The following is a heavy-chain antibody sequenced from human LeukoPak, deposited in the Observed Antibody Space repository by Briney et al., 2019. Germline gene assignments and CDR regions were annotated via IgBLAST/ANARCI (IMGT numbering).Heavy chain of an antibody. CDR3: AKGSF. V-gene: IGHV3-23*01. D-gene: IGHD3-10*01. CDR1: GFTFSTSA. Sequence: GGSLRLSCVVSGFTFSTSAMSWVRQAPGKGLEWVSGISESGGSTYYADSVKGRFTSSRDNSKNTLYLQMNNLRAEDTAGYCCAKGSFWGQGTLVTVSS. CDR2: ISESGGST. J-gene: IGHJ4*02.